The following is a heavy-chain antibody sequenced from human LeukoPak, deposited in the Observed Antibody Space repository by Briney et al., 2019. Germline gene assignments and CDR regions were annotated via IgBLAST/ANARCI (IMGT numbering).Heavy chain of an antibody. Sequence: SETLSLTCTVSGGSIGSSSYYWGWIRQPPGKGLEWIGSIYYSGSTYYNPSLKSRVTISVDTSKNQFSLKLSSVTAADTAVYYCARLTIFGVVSTLSGWGQGTLVTVSS. CDR2: IYYSGST. J-gene: IGHJ4*02. CDR1: GGSIGSSSYY. V-gene: IGHV4-39*01. CDR3: ARLTIFGVVSTLSG. D-gene: IGHD3-3*01.